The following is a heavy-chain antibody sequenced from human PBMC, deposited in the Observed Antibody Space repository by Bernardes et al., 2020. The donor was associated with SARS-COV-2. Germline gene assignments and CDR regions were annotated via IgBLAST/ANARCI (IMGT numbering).Heavy chain of an antibody. Sequence: SETLSLTCAVSGGPLTTYYWTWVRQSPGKGLEWIGNMYYSGSTTYNPSLENRVTFSADPSKNEISLKMTSVTAADTAIYYCARPPPGRVSPLDYWGQGTLVTVSS. D-gene: IGHD3-10*01. J-gene: IGHJ4*02. CDR3: ARPPPGRVSPLDY. V-gene: IGHV4-59*01. CDR2: MYYSGST. CDR1: GGPLTTYY.